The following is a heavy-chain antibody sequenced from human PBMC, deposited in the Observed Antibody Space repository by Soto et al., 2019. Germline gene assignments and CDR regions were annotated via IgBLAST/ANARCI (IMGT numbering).Heavy chain of an antibody. V-gene: IGHV3-23*01. D-gene: IGHD6-13*01. J-gene: IGHJ5*02. Sequence: PGGSLRLSCAASGFTFSSYAMNWVRQAPGKGLEWVSVISGTGSSTYYADSVKRRFTVSRDNPRNTMYLQMDTLRAEDTAVYYCAKDPIAAAGSPFNRFDPWGQGTLVTVSS. CDR1: GFTFSSYA. CDR3: AKDPIAAAGSPFNRFDP. CDR2: ISGTGSST.